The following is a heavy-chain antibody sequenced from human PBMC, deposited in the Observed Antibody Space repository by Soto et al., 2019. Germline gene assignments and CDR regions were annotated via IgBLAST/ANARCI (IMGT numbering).Heavy chain of an antibody. Sequence: QVQLQESGPGLVKPSGTLSLTCDVSGGSISSSNWWSWVRQPPGKGLEWIGEIYHTGTTNYNPSLKSRVTIYVDKSKNQLSLKLTSLTAADTAVYYCARDRGGGNGWYNWFDSWGQGTLVTVSS. V-gene: IGHV4-4*02. CDR2: IYHTGTT. D-gene: IGHD6-19*01. J-gene: IGHJ5*01. CDR3: ARDRGGGNGWYNWFDS. CDR1: GGSISSSNW.